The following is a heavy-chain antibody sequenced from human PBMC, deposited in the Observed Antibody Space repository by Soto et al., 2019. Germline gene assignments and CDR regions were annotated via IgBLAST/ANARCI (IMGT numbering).Heavy chain of an antibody. J-gene: IGHJ4*02. CDR1: GDSISSPHYY. Sequence: SETLSLTCTVSGDSISSPHYYWTWIRQPPGKGLEWVGYIYYTGNNFYNPALKSRVAMSVDPSTNQFSLKLASVTGADTAVYFCAREPKQNYDSSPWNGGFDSWGPGTLVTVSS. CDR3: AREPKQNYDSSPWNGGFDS. D-gene: IGHD3-22*01. V-gene: IGHV4-30-4*01. CDR2: IYYTGNN.